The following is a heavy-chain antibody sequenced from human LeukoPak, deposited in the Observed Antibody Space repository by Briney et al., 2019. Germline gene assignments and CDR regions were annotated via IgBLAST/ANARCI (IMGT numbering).Heavy chain of an antibody. J-gene: IGHJ5*02. Sequence: ASVKVSCKASGYTFTSYAMHWVRQAPGQRLEWMGWINPNSGGTNYAQKFQGRVTMTRDTSISTAYMELSRLRSDDTAVYYCARGANYWWFDPWGQGTLVTVSS. D-gene: IGHD1-7*01. CDR1: GYTFTSYA. V-gene: IGHV1-2*02. CDR3: ARGANYWWFDP. CDR2: INPNSGGT.